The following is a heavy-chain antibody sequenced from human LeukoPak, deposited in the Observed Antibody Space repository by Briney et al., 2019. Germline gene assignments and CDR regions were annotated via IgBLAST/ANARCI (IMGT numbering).Heavy chain of an antibody. J-gene: IGHJ4*02. V-gene: IGHV2-5*02. CDR3: AHRPPNWAIDY. Sequence: SGPTLVKPTQTLTLTCTFSGFSLRTSGVGMGWIRQPPGKALEWLALIYWDDDKRYSPSLKSRLTITKDTSKNEEVLTMTNMDPVDTATYYCAHRPPNWAIDYWGQGTLVTVSS. D-gene: IGHD7-27*01. CDR1: GFSLRTSGVG. CDR2: IYWDDDK.